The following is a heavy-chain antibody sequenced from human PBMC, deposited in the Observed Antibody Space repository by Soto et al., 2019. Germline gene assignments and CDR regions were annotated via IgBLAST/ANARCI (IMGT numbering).Heavy chain of an antibody. V-gene: IGHV5-51*01. D-gene: IGHD6-19*01. J-gene: IGHJ3*02. CDR3: AKSAVLEI. Sequence: KLVQSGAEVKKPGESLKISCKGSGYNFSSHWIAWVRQKPGKGLEWMGIVYPGDSETRYSPSFQGQVTMSADKSIDTAYLQWGSLKASDTAMYYCAKSAVLEIWGQGTMVTVSS. CDR1: GYNFSSHW. CDR2: VYPGDSET.